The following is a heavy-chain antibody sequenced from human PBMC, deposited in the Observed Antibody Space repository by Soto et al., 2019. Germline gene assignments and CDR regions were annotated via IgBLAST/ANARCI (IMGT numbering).Heavy chain of an antibody. CDR1: GFTFSSYS. CDR3: ARGIAVAGTGWFDH. CDR2: ISSSSSYI. V-gene: IGHV3-21*01. J-gene: IGHJ5*02. Sequence: XGSLLLSCSAAGFTFSSYSMNWVRQAPGKGLEWVSSISSSSSYIYYADSVKGRFTISRDNAKNTPYLQMNSLRAEDTAVYYCARGIAVAGTGWFDHWAQGNLVTVSS. D-gene: IGHD6-19*01.